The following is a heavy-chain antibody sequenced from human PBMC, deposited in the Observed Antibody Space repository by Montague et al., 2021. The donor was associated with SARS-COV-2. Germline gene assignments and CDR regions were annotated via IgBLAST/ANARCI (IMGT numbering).Heavy chain of an antibody. Sequence: SETLSLTCTVSGYSISSGYNWGWIRQPPGKGLEWIGFIYRSGSTYYDPSLRSRVTISLDTSKNHFSLTLRSVTAADTAVYYCARRGNYSLDSWGQGILVTVSS. CDR1: GYSISSGYN. CDR3: ARRGNYSLDS. V-gene: IGHV4-38-2*02. J-gene: IGHJ4*02. CDR2: IYRSGST. D-gene: IGHD1-26*01.